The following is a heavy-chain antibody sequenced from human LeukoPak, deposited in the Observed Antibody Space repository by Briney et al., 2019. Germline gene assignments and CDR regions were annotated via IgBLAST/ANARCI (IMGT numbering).Heavy chain of an antibody. Sequence: GGSLRLSCAASGLTFSSYWMSWVRQAPGKGLEWVANIKQDGSEKYYVDSVKGRFTISRDNAKNSLYLQMNSLRAEDTAVYYCARDPRDYVWGNYRYTVGDYWGQGTLVTVSS. J-gene: IGHJ4*02. CDR2: IKQDGSEK. D-gene: IGHD3-16*02. CDR1: GLTFSSYW. CDR3: ARDPRDYVWGNYRYTVGDY. V-gene: IGHV3-7*01.